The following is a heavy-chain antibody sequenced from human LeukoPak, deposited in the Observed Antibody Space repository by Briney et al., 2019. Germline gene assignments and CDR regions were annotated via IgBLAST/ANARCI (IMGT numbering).Heavy chain of an antibody. J-gene: IGHJ6*02. D-gene: IGHD2-2*01. CDR3: AKDPVVVPAAIGMDV. Sequence: GGSLRLSCAASGFTFSSYAMSWVRQAPGKRLEWVSAISGSGGSTYYADSVKGRFTISRDNSKNTLYLQMNSLRAEDTAVYYCAKDPVVVPAAIGMDVWGQGTTVTVSS. CDR2: ISGSGGST. CDR1: GFTFSSYA. V-gene: IGHV3-23*01.